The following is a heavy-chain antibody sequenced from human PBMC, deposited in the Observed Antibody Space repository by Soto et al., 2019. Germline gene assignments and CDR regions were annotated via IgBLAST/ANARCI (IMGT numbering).Heavy chain of an antibody. CDR2: IKQDGSEK. D-gene: IGHD2-15*01. V-gene: IGHV3-7*01. CDR3: AREGGGSCYGIPLDV. J-gene: IGHJ6*04. Sequence: GSLRLSCAASGFTFSSYWMSWVRQAPGKGLEWVANIKQDGSEKYYVDSVKGRFTISRDNAKNSLYLQMNSLRAEDTAVYYCAREGGGSCYGIPLDVWGKGTTVTVSS. CDR1: GFTFSSYW.